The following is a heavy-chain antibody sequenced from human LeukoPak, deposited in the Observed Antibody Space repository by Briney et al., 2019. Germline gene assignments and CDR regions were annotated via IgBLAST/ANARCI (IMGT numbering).Heavy chain of an antibody. V-gene: IGHV1-2*06. Sequence: GSSVKVSCKASGGTFSSYAISWVRQAPGQGLEWMGRISPDTGDTNYAQKFQGRVTMTRDTSISTAYMELSRLRSDDTAVYHCARGLGSSGWHYYYGMDVWGQGTTVTVSS. D-gene: IGHD6-19*01. CDR1: GGTFSSYA. CDR3: ARGLGSSGWHYYYGMDV. J-gene: IGHJ6*02. CDR2: ISPDTGDT.